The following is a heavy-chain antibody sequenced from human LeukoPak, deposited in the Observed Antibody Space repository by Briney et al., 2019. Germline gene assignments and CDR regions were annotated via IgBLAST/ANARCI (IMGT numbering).Heavy chain of an antibody. J-gene: IGHJ4*02. V-gene: IGHV3-53*04. D-gene: IGHD5-12*01. CDR3: ARAVATMATGLWYFDY. CDR1: GFTVSSNY. Sequence: GGSLRLSCAASGFTVSSNYMSWVRQAPGKGLEWVSVIYSGGSTYYADSVKGRFTISRYNSKNTLYLQMNSLRAEDTAVYYCARAVATMATGLWYFDYWGQGTLVTVSS. CDR2: IYSGGST.